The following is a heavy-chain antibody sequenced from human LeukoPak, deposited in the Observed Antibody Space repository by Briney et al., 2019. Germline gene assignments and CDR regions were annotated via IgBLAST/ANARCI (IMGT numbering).Heavy chain of an antibody. CDR2: INPNSGGT. V-gene: IGHV1-2*02. J-gene: IGHJ4*02. CDR3: ARSMYYYDSSEVPGS. CDR1: GYTFTGYY. D-gene: IGHD3-22*01. Sequence: ASVKVSCKASGYTFTGYYMHWVRQAPGQGLEWMGWINPNSGGTNYAQKFQGRVTMTRDTSISTAYMELSRLRSDDTAVYYCARSMYYYDSSEVPGSWGRGTLVTVSS.